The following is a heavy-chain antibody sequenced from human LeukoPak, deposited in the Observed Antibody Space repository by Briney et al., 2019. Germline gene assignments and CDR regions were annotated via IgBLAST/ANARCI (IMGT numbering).Heavy chain of an antibody. CDR1: GFTFSSYG. Sequence: PGGSLRLSCAASGFTFSSYGMHWVRQAPGKGLEWVAVIWYDGSNKYYADSVKGRFTISRDNSKNTLYLQMNSLRAEDTAVYYCARDHPEGDYYDIPPLNGMDVWGQGTTVTVSS. J-gene: IGHJ6*02. CDR2: IWYDGSNK. CDR3: ARDHPEGDYYDIPPLNGMDV. V-gene: IGHV3-33*01. D-gene: IGHD3-22*01.